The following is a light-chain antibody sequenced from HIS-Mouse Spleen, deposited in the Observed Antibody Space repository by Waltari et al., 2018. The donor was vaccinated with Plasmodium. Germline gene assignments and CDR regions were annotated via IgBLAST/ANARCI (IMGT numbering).Light chain of an antibody. CDR1: ALPKQF. V-gene: IGLV3-25*03. Sequence: SYELTQPPSVSVSPGQTARITCSGDALPKQFAYWYPQKPGPAPVLVIYKDSERPSGIPERFSGSSSGTTVTLTISGVQAEDEADYYCQSADSSGTPNWVFGGGTKLTVL. CDR3: QSADSSGTPNWV. CDR2: KDS. J-gene: IGLJ3*02.